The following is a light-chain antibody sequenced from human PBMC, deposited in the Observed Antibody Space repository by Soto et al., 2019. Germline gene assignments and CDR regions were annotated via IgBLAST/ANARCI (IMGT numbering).Light chain of an antibody. CDR3: HQYDSIVQT. J-gene: IGKJ1*01. CDR2: DAS. CDR1: QSVRNSL. V-gene: IGKV3-20*01. Sequence: TQFPSTLSASVGDRVTITCRASQSVRNSLLAWYQQKPGQPPRLLIYDASTRATATPERFSGSGSGTDFTLTISRLEPEDFAVYYCHQYDSIVQTFGQGTKVDIK.